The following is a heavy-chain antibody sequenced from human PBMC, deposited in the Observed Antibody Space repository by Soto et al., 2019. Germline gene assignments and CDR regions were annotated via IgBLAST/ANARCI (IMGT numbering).Heavy chain of an antibody. Sequence: SETLSLTCTVSGGSISSGDYYWSWIRQPPGKGLEWIGYIYYSGSTYYNPSLKSRVTISVDTSKNQFSLKLSSVTAADTAVYYCARRQFFCSGGSCYATDIDFSGQATLVTVSS. V-gene: IGHV4-30-4*01. CDR1: GGSISSGDYY. D-gene: IGHD2-15*01. CDR3: ARRQFFCSGGSCYATDIDF. CDR2: IYYSGST. J-gene: IGHJ4*02.